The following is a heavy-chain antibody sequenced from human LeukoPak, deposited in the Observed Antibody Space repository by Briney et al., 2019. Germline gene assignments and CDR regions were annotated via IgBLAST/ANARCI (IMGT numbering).Heavy chain of an antibody. J-gene: IGHJ3*02. Sequence: GGSLRLSCAASGFTFSNYWMSWVRQAPGKGLEWVANIKQDGSEKYYLDSVKGRFTISRDNTKNSLYLQMNSLRAEDTAVYYCAADSEGAFDIWGQGTMVTVSS. CDR3: AADSEGAFDI. CDR2: IKQDGSEK. V-gene: IGHV3-7*01. CDR1: GFTFSNYW.